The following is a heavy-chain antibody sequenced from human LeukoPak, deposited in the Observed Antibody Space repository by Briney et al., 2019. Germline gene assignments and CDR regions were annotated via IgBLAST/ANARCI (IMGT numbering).Heavy chain of an antibody. CDR1: GGTFNSYS. J-gene: IGHJ6*03. D-gene: IGHD3-10*01. V-gene: IGHV1-69*06. CDR2: IMPMFGTA. CDR3: ATYSGMSIYYYYMDV. Sequence: ASVKVSCKASGGTFNSYSISWVRQAPGQGLEWMGGIMPMFGTANYAQKFQGRVTITADKSTSTAYMELSSLRSEDTAVYYCATYSGMSIYYYYMDVWGKGTTVTISS.